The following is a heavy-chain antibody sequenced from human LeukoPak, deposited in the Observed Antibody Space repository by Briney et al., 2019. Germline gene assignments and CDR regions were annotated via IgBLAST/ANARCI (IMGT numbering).Heavy chain of an antibody. CDR2: IIPIFGTA. D-gene: IGHD6-13*01. V-gene: IGHV1-69*01. J-gene: IGHJ6*03. CDR1: GGTFSSYA. Sequence: SSVKVSCKASGGTFSSYAISWVRQAPGQGLEWIGGIIPIFGTANYAQKFQGRVTITADESTSTAYMELSSLRSEDTAVYYCARDLGIAAAGTLNNYYYYYMDVWGKGTTVTVSS. CDR3: ARDLGIAAAGTLNNYYYYYMDV.